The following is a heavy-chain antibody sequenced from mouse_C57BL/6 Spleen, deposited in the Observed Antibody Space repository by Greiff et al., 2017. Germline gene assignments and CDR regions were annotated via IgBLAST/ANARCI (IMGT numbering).Heavy chain of an antibody. CDR2: IDPSDSYT. Sequence: QVQLQQPGAELVKPGASVKLSCKASGYTFTSYWMQWVKQRPGQGLEWIGEIDPSDSYTNYNQKFKGKATLTVDTSSSTAYMQLSSLTSEDSAVYYCARPLTGVFAYWGQGTLVTVSA. CDR1: GYTFTSYW. V-gene: IGHV1-50*01. D-gene: IGHD4-1*01. J-gene: IGHJ3*01. CDR3: ARPLTGVFAY.